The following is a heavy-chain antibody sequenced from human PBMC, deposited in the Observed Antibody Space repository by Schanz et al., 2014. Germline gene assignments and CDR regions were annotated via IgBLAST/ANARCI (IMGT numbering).Heavy chain of an antibody. Sequence: QVQLVQSGAEVKKPGPSVKVSCKASGYTFTSYGINWVRQAPGQGLEWMGRFIPILDVGNYAQQFQGRVTFTADKSTSTAYMELSSLRYEDTALYYCARGTMPGTFDIWGQGTMVTVSS. D-gene: IGHD2-2*01. CDR2: FIPILDVG. J-gene: IGHJ3*02. CDR1: GYTFTSYG. V-gene: IGHV1-69*02. CDR3: ARGTMPGTFDI.